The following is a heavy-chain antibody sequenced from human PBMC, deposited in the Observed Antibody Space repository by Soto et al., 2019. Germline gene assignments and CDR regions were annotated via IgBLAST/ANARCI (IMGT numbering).Heavy chain of an antibody. CDR1: GYSFTSYW. Sequence: PGESLKISCKGSGYSFTSYWISWVRQMPGKGLEWMGRIDPSDSYTNYSPSFQGHVTISADKSISTAYLQWSSLKASDTAMYYCATGDTAMVDYWGQGTLVTVSS. D-gene: IGHD5-18*01. J-gene: IGHJ4*02. V-gene: IGHV5-10-1*01. CDR2: IDPSDSYT. CDR3: ATGDTAMVDY.